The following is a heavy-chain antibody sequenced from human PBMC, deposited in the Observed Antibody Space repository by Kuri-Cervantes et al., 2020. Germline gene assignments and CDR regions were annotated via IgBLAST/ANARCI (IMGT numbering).Heavy chain of an antibody. CDR2: INHSGSI. J-gene: IGHJ6*03. Sequence: SETLSLTCAVYGGSFSGFYWSWIRQPPGKGLEWIGEINHSGSINYNPSLKSRVTISVGTSKNQFSLKLTSMTAADTAVYYCARRSPRYYYYYMDVWGKGTTVTVSS. V-gene: IGHV4-34*01. CDR1: GGSFSGFY. CDR3: ARRSPRYYYYYMDV.